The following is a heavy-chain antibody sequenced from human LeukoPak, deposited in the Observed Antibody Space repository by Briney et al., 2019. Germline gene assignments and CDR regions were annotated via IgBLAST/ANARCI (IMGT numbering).Heavy chain of an antibody. CDR3: ARKYSSSWYPYYYYGMDV. CDR2: IKQDGSEK. J-gene: IGHJ6*02. CDR1: GFTFSSYW. V-gene: IGHV3-7*01. Sequence: GGSLRLSCAASGFTFSSYWMSWVRQAPGKGLEWVANIKQDGSEKYYVDSVKGRFTISRDNAKNSLYLQVNSLRAEDTAVYYCARKYSSSWYPYYYYGMDVWGQGTTVTVSS. D-gene: IGHD6-13*01.